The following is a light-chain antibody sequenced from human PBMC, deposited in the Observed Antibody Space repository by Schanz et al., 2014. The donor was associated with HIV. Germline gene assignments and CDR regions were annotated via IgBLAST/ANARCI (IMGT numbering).Light chain of an antibody. J-gene: IGKJ4*01. V-gene: IGKV1-39*01. CDR1: ENVRTY. Sequence: DIQMTQSPPSLSASLGARVTITCRASENVRTYVNWYQQKPGKAPNLLMYDGSTPQSGVPSRFSGRGSGTDFPSTITPVQPDDFATYNCQQAYDPPFTSGGGPKV. CDR3: QQAYDPPFT. CDR2: DGS.